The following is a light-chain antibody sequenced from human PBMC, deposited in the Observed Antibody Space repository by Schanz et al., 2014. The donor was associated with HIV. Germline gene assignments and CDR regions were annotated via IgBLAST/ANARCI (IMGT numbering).Light chain of an antibody. J-gene: IGLJ2*01. V-gene: IGLV1-47*01. CDR1: SSNVGTNY. Sequence: QSVLSQPPSASGTPGQRVTISCSGSSSNVGTNYVFWYQQFPGTAPKLLIYRNNQRPSGVPDRFSGSKSGTLASLAISGLQSEDEADYYCAAWDVNLNGPVFGGGTKVTVL. CDR2: RNN. CDR3: AAWDVNLNGPV.